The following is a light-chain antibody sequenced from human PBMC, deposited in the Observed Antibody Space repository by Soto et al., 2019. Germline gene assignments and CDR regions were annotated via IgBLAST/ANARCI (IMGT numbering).Light chain of an antibody. V-gene: IGLV2-14*01. CDR3: CSYTSRNNYV. Sequence: QALLAHPRSATWSPGQSITISCTGTASDVGGYNYVSWYQQHPGKAPKLMIHAVSNRPSGISSRFSGSKSGNTASLTISGLQSEDDADHFCCSYTSRNNYVFGTGTKATVL. CDR2: AVS. J-gene: IGLJ1*01. CDR1: ASDVGGYNY.